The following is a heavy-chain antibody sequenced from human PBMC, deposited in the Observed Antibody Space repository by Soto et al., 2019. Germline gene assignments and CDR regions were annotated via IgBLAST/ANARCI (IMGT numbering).Heavy chain of an antibody. CDR1: GFIVSNNY. J-gene: IGHJ5*02. Sequence: EVQLVESGGGLVQPGGSLRLSCAASGFIVSNNYMSWIRQAPGKGLEWLSIIYSGASTYYARSVKGRFTISRDSSQNTIYLQMNSLGDDDPAVYYCVRDRFTIFGVAENRFDTWGQGTLVTVSS. CDR3: VRDRFTIFGVAENRFDT. CDR2: IYSGAST. D-gene: IGHD3-3*01. V-gene: IGHV3-66*01.